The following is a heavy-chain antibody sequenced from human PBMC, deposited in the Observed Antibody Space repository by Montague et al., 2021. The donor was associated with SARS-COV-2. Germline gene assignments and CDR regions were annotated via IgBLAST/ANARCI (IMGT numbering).Heavy chain of an antibody. V-gene: IGHV3-33*01. CDR2: IWYDGSNK. CDR1: GFSFSSYG. CDR3: ARDPTYGSGSFQSGFFDY. D-gene: IGHD3-10*01. J-gene: IGHJ4*02. Sequence: SLRLSCAASGFSFSSYGMHWVRQAPGKGLEWVAVIWYDGSNKYYADSVKGRFTTSRDNSKNTLYLQMNSLRAEDTAVYYCARDPTYGSGSFQSGFFDYWGQGTLVTVSS.